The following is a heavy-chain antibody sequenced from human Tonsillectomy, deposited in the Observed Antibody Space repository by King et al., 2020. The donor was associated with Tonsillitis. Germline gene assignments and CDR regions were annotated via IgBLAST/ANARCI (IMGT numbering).Heavy chain of an antibody. CDR2: ISYDGSNE. CDR3: ARVHGLGIQRWSSHYYAMDG. D-gene: IGHD5-18*01. Sequence: VQLVESGGGVVQPGRSLRLSCAASGFTFSSYAMHWVRQAPGKGLEWVALISYDGSNENYADSVKGRFTISRDNSKDTLYLQMNSLRAEDTAVYYCARVHGLGIQRWSSHYYAMDGWGQGTTVTVSS. CDR1: GFTFSSYA. J-gene: IGHJ6*02. V-gene: IGHV3-30*04.